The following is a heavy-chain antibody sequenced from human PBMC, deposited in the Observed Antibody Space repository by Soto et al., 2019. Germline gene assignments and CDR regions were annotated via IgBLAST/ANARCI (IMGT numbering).Heavy chain of an antibody. D-gene: IGHD4-17*01. V-gene: IGHV4-39*01. J-gene: IGHJ4*02. CDR2: IYYSGST. Sequence: QLQLQESGPGLVKASETLSLTCTVSGGSISSSSNYWGWIRQPPGKGLEWIGSIYYSGSTYYNPSLQSRVPTSVDPSKNQYSLKQSSVTAAATAVYYCARHGLPTVTTYIDYWGQGTLVTVSS. CDR1: GGSISSSSNY. CDR3: ARHGLPTVTTYIDY.